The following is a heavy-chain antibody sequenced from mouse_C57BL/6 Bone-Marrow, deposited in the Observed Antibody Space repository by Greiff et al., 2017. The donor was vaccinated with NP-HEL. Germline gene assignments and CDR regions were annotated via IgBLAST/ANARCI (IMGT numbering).Heavy chain of an antibody. D-gene: IGHD2-5*01. J-gene: IGHJ4*01. V-gene: IGHV1-55*01. Sequence: QVQLQQPGAELVKPGASVKMSCKASGYTFTSYWITWVKQRPGQGLEWIGDIYPGSGSTNYNEKFKSKATLTVDTSSSTAYMQLSSLTSEDSAVYYCARCDSNYVYYAMDYWGQGTSVTVSS. CDR1: GYTFTSYW. CDR3: ARCDSNYVYYAMDY. CDR2: IYPGSGST.